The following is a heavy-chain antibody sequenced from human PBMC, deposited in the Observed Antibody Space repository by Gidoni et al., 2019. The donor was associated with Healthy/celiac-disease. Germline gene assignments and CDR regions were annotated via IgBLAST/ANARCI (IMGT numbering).Heavy chain of an antibody. CDR2: IFSNDEK. V-gene: IGHV2-26*01. J-gene: IGHJ4*02. CDR1: GFSLSNARMG. D-gene: IGHD4-17*01. Sequence: QVTLKESGPVLVKPTETLTLTCTVPGFSLSNARMGVSWIRQPPGKALEWLAHIFSNDEKSYTTSLKSRLTISKDTSKSQVVLTMTNMDPVDTATYYCAQISWLRWYRTWYFDYWGQGTLVTVSS. CDR3: AQISWLRWYRTWYFDY.